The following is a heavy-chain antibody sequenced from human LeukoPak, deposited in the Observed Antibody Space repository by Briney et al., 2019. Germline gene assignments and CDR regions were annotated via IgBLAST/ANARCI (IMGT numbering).Heavy chain of an antibody. Sequence: SVKVSCKASGGTFSSYAISWVRQAPGQGLEWMGGIIPIFGTANYAQKFQGRVTITADKSTSTAYMELSSLRSEDTAVYYCARAMGRTGTTFWFDPWGQGTLVTVSS. CDR2: IIPIFGTA. J-gene: IGHJ5*02. D-gene: IGHD1-1*01. CDR3: ARAMGRTGTTFWFDP. V-gene: IGHV1-69*06. CDR1: GGTFSSYA.